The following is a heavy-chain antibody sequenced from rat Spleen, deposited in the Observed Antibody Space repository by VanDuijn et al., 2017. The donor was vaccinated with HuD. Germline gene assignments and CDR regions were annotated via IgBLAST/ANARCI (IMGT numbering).Heavy chain of an antibody. CDR1: GFSLTSYG. CDR2: IWGDGST. CDR3: TGTMDA. J-gene: IGHJ4*01. V-gene: IGHV2-15*01. Sequence: QVQLKESGPGLVQPSQTLSLTCTVSGFSLTSYGVSWVRQPPGKGLEWMGGIWGDGSTDYNSALKSRLSISRDTSKSQVFLKMNSLQTDDTAIYFCTGTMDAWGQGASVTVSS.